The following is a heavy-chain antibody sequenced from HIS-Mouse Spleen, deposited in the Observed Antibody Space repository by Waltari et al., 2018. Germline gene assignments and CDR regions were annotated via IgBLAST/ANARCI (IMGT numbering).Heavy chain of an antibody. CDR3: ARCSPVVPAASSLDY. CDR2: IIPILGIA. CDR1: GGTFSSYA. Sequence: QVQLVQSGAAVNKPGSSVKVPCKASGGTFSSYATSWVRQAPGQELEWMGRIIPILGIANYEQKFQGRVTITADKSTSTAYRELSSLRSEDTAVYYCARCSPVVPAASSLDYWGQGTLVTVSS. J-gene: IGHJ4*02. V-gene: IGHV1-69*04. D-gene: IGHD2-2*01.